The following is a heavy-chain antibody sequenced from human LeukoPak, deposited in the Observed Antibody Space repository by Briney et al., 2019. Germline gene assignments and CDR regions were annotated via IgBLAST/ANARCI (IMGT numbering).Heavy chain of an antibody. CDR2: IKSKTDGGTT. J-gene: IGHJ4*02. D-gene: IGHD1-26*01. CDR1: GFTFRDAW. V-gene: IGHV3-15*01. Sequence: GGSLRLSCAASGFTFRDAWMSWVRQAPGKGLEWVGHIKSKTDGGTTDYAAPVKGRITISRDDSINTLYLQMNSLKNEETAMYYCTTEYWGAFNYWGQGALVTVSS. CDR3: TTEYWGAFNY.